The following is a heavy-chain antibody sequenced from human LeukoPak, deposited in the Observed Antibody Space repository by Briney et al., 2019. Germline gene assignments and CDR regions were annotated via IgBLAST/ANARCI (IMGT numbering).Heavy chain of an antibody. CDR2: IYYSGSS. Sequence: SGTLSLTCTVSGVSISHYYWSWIRQPPGQGLEWIGFIYYSGSSNYNPSLKSRVTMSLDTSRSHFSLKLSSVTAADTAVYYCAKVSGYCSAGRCQTFDHWGQGILVTVSS. D-gene: IGHD2-15*01. J-gene: IGHJ4*02. CDR3: AKVSGYCSAGRCQTFDH. CDR1: GVSISHYY. V-gene: IGHV4-59*01.